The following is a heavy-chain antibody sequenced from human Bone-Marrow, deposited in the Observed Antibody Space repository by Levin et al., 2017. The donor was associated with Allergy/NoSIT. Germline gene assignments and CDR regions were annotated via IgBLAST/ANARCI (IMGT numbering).Heavy chain of an antibody. Sequence: GASVKVSCAASGYTFSSYGMHWVRQAPGKGLEWVAVLSYDGSNRYYADSVKGRFTISRDNSKNTLYLQMNSLRAEDTAVYYCAKDPTSYGSGSQYYGRIVGAREWGYWGQGPLVTVSS. D-gene: IGHD3-10*01. CDR2: LSYDGSNR. CDR3: AKDPTSYGSGSQYYGRIVGAREWGY. J-gene: IGHJ4*02. V-gene: IGHV3-30*18. CDR1: GYTFSSYG.